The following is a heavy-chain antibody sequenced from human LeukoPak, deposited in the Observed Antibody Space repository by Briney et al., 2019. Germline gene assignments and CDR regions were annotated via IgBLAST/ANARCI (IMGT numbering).Heavy chain of an antibody. D-gene: IGHD3-22*01. V-gene: IGHV4-4*07. J-gene: IGHJ4*02. CDR2: IYTSGST. CDR1: GGSISSYY. Sequence: SETLSLTCTVSGGSISSYYWSWIRQPARKGLQWIGRIYTSGSTDYNLSLKSRVSMSVDTSKNKFSLKVTSVTAADTAVYYCARGYYDSSGYYTEFANWGQGTLVTVSS. CDR3: ARGYYDSSGYYTEFAN.